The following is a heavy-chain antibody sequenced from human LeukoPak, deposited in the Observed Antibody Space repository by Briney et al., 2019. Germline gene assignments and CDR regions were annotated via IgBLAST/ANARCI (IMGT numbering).Heavy chain of an antibody. Sequence: GGSLRLFCAASGFTFRSHDMHWVRQVTGKGLEWVSAVGISGDTYYAGSVKGRFTISRENAKNSLYLQMNSLTAGDTAVYYCVRGGMQVSGIDEIDYWGQGTLVTVSS. CDR2: VGISGDT. V-gene: IGHV3-13*01. CDR1: GFTFRSHD. J-gene: IGHJ4*02. D-gene: IGHD6-19*01. CDR3: VRGGMQVSGIDEIDY.